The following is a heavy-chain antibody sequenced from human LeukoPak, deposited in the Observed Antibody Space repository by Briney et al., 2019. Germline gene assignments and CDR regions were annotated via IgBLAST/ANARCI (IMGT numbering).Heavy chain of an antibody. CDR2: ISHSGST. V-gene: IGHV4-34*01. D-gene: IGHD6-13*01. J-gene: IGHJ6*02. Sequence: PSETLSLTCAVYGGSFSGYYWSWIRQPPGKGLEWIGEISHSGSTNYNPSLKSRVTISVDTSKNQFSLKLSSVTAADTAVYYCASLSYSSSWYYYYYGMDVWGQGTTVTVSS. CDR3: ASLSYSSSWYYYYYGMDV. CDR1: GGSFSGYY.